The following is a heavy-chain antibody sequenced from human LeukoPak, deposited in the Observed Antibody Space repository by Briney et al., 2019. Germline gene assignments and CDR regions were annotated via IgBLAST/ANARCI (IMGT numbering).Heavy chain of an antibody. V-gene: IGHV4-4*07. D-gene: IGHD3-22*01. CDR1: GGSISSYY. CDR2: IYTSGST. J-gene: IGHJ4*02. Sequence: SETLSLTCTVSGGSISSYYWSWIRQPAGKGLEWIGRIYTSGSTNYNPSLKSRVTMSVDTSKNQFSLKLSSVTAADTAVYYCARTNYDSSGYSWGVDYWGQGNLVTVSS. CDR3: ARTNYDSSGYSWGVDY.